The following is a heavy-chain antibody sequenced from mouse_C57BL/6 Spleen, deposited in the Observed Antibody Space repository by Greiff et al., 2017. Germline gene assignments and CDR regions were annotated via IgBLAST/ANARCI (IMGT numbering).Heavy chain of an antibody. D-gene: IGHD1-1*01. Sequence: EVQGVEPEGGLVQPGSSLKLSCTASGFTFSDYYMAWVRQVPEKGLEWVANINSDGSGTYSLEALKSRFIISRVNAKNILYRQMSSLKSEDTATYYCARDYYCSRGYAMYYWGQGTSVTVSS. CDR1: GFTFSDYY. J-gene: IGHJ4*01. CDR2: INSDGSGT. V-gene: IGHV5-16*01. CDR3: ARDYYCSRGYAMYY.